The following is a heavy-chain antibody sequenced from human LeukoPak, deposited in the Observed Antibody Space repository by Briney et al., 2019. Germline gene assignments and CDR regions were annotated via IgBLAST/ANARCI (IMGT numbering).Heavy chain of an antibody. J-gene: IGHJ4*02. Sequence: KPSETLSLTCTVSGGSISSYYWSWIRQPPGKGLEWIGYIYYSGSTNYNPSLKSRVTISVDTSKNQFSLKLSSATAADTAVYYCARLRYSGSYSTIDYWGQGTLVTVSS. CDR3: ARLRYSGSYSTIDY. V-gene: IGHV4-59*08. CDR1: GGSISSYY. CDR2: IYYSGST. D-gene: IGHD1-26*01.